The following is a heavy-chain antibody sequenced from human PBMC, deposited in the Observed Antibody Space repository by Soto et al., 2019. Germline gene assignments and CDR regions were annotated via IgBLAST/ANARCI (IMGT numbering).Heavy chain of an antibody. Sequence: SETLSLTCTVSGGSISSYYWSWIRQPPGKGLEWIGYIYYSGSTNYNPSLKSRVTISVDTSKNQFSLKLSSVTAADTAVYYCARGPPYSSVEGTRLPGAFDIWGQGTMVTVSS. D-gene: IGHD6-25*01. CDR2: IYYSGST. CDR3: ARGPPYSSVEGTRLPGAFDI. CDR1: GGSISSYY. J-gene: IGHJ3*02. V-gene: IGHV4-59*01.